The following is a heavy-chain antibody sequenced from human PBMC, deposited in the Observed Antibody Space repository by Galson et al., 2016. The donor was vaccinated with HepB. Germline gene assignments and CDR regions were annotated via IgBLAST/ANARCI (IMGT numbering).Heavy chain of an antibody. CDR1: GFTFRSYT. Sequence: SLRLSCAAFGFTFRSYTMNWVRQAPGKGLEWVAADSMDGRRKFYADSVKGRFTISRDNSNNMLFLQMSSLRADDTAVYYCAKRHEYCPAVGCSVDYWGQGPLVSVSA. CDR2: DSMDGRRK. CDR3: AKRHEYCPAVGCSVDY. J-gene: IGHJ4*02. D-gene: IGHD2/OR15-2a*01. V-gene: IGHV3-30*18.